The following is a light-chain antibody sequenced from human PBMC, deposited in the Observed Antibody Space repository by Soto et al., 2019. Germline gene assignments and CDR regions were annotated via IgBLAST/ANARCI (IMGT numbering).Light chain of an antibody. CDR1: SSDVGGYNS. CDR2: EVS. J-gene: IGLJ1*01. Sequence: QSALTQPASVSGSPGQSLTISCTGTSSDVGGYNSVSWYQQQPGKAPKLMIYEVSNRPSGVSNRFSGSKSGNTASLTISGLQAEDEAEYYCSSYTTSSTLLYVFGTGTKVTV. V-gene: IGLV2-14*01. CDR3: SSYTTSSTLLYV.